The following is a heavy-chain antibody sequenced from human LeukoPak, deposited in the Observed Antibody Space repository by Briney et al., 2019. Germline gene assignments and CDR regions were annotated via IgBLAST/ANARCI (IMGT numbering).Heavy chain of an antibody. D-gene: IGHD6-13*01. CDR2: IKQDGSEK. CDR1: GFTFSSYW. CDR3: SLEGSSWYRYFQH. J-gene: IGHJ1*01. Sequence: GGSLRLSCAASGFTFSSYWMSWVRQAPGKGLEWVANIKQDGSEKYYVDSVKGRFTISRDDAKNSLYLQMNSLRAEDTAVYYSSLEGSSWYRYFQHWGQGTLVTVSS. V-gene: IGHV3-7*05.